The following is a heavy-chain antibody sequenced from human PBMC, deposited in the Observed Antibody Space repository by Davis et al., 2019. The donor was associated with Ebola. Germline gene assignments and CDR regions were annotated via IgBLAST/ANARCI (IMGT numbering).Heavy chain of an antibody. CDR3: ARDPSHDYGDYVGGWFDP. CDR2: ISASSSST. J-gene: IGHJ5*02. V-gene: IGHV3-23*01. Sequence: PGGSLRLSCAASGFIFKNYAMQWVRQAPGKGLEWVSGISASSSSTDYADSVKGRFSIFRDNSKNTLYLQMNSLRAEDTAVYYCARDPSHDYGDYVGGWFDPWGQGTLVTVSS. CDR1: GFIFKNYA. D-gene: IGHD4-17*01.